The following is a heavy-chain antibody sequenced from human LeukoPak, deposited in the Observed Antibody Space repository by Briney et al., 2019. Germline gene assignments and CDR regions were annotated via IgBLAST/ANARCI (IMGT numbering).Heavy chain of an antibody. CDR2: ISSSSSYI. CDR3: TREPYGMDV. V-gene: IGHV3-21*01. J-gene: IGHJ6*02. Sequence: GGSLRLSCAASGFTFSGYLMNWVRPTPGKGLEWVSSISSSSSYIYYADSVKGRFIISRDNAKNSLYLQMNSLRAEDTAVYYCTREPYGMDVWGQGTTVTVSS. CDR1: GFTFSGYL.